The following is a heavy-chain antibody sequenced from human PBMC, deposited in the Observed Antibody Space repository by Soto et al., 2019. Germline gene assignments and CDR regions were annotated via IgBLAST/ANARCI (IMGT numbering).Heavy chain of an antibody. CDR2: IYPGDSDT. CDR1: GYTFDNYW. Sequence: HGESLKISCRGSGYTFDNYWIRWVRKLSGKGLGWMGHIYPGDSDTRYSPSFEGQVTMSADKSISTVYLQWSSMKAWDTAMYYCASLGAILTGYDSFDMWGQGTAVTVSS. CDR3: ASLGAILTGYDSFDM. V-gene: IGHV5-51*01. J-gene: IGHJ3*02. D-gene: IGHD3-9*01.